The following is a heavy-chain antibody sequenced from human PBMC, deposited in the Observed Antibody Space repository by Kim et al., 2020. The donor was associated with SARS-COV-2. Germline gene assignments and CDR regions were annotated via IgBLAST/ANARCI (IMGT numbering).Heavy chain of an antibody. Sequence: GGSLRLSCAASGFTFSSYSMNWVRQASGKGLEWVAYISTSGSYIYYADSVKGRFTISRDNTKNELYLQMNSLRDDDTAPYYCASRFDYWGRGSLVTVPS. CDR1: GFTFSSYS. J-gene: IGHJ4*01. CDR3: ASRFDY. CDR2: ISTSGSYI. V-gene: IGHV3-48*02.